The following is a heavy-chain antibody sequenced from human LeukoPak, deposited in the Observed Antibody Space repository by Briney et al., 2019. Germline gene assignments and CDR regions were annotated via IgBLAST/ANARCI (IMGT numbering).Heavy chain of an antibody. D-gene: IGHD5-24*01. CDR2: IYYSGST. CDR3: ARLKRRDGYNIDY. CDR1: GGSISSSSYY. Sequence: SETLSLTCTVSGGSISSSSYYWGWIRQPPGEGLEWIGSIYYSGSTYYNPSLKSRVTISVDTSKNQFSLKLSSVTAADTAVYYCARLKRRDGYNIDYWGQGTLVTVSS. V-gene: IGHV4-39*01. J-gene: IGHJ4*02.